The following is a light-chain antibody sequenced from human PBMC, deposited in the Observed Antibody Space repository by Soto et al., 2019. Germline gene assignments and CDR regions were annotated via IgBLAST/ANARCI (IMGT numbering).Light chain of an antibody. CDR1: SSNIGAGYD. CDR3: QSFDTSLGGFVV. Sequence: QSVLTQPPSMSGAPGQRVTISCTGSSSNIGAGYDVHWYQQHPGTAPKLLIFDNNNRPSGVPDRFSGSKSDTSASLAITGLLAEDEAVYCCQSFDTSLGGFVVFGGGTQLTLL. J-gene: IGLJ2*01. CDR2: DNN. V-gene: IGLV1-40*01.